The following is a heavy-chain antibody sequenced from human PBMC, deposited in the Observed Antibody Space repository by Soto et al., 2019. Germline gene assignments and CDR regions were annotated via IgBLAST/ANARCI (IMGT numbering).Heavy chain of an antibody. CDR3: AKSVYNWNDGFFDY. D-gene: IGHD1-1*01. CDR1: GFIFSSYG. CDR2: ISYDGINK. J-gene: IGHJ4*02. Sequence: QVQLVESGGGVVQPGRSLRLSCAASGFIFSSYGMHWVRQAPGKGLEWVVVISYDGINKYYSDSVKGRFTISRDNSKNTLYLQINSLRAEDTAVYYCAKSVYNWNDGFFDYWGQGTLVTVSS. V-gene: IGHV3-30*18.